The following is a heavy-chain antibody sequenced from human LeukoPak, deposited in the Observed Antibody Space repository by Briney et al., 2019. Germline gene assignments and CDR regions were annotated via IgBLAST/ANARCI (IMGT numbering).Heavy chain of an antibody. J-gene: IGHJ6*02. D-gene: IGHD4-17*01. V-gene: IGHV3-33*01. CDR2: IWYDGSNK. CDR3: ARDNGDPTNYYYYYGMDV. CDR1: GFTFSSYG. Sequence: PGRSLRLSCAASGFTFSSYGMHWVRQAPGKGLEWVAVIWYDGSNKYYADSVKGRFTISRDNSKNTLYLQMNSLRAEDTAVYYCARDNGDPTNYYYYYGMDVWGQGTTVTVSS.